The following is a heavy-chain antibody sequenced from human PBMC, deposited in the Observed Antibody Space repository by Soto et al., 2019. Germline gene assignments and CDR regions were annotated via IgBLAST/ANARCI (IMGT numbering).Heavy chain of an antibody. CDR2: ISSTGSTP. J-gene: IGHJ5*02. V-gene: IGHV3-11*01. CDR3: ARAQQLVANWLDP. CDR1: GFPFSDSY. Sequence: PGGSLRLSCAASGFPFSDSYMAWIRQAPGKGLEEIATISSTGSTPYYADSVKGRFTISRDNAQNSLYLEMNNLRAEDTAVYYCARAQQLVANWLDPWGQGILVTVSS. D-gene: IGHD6-6*01.